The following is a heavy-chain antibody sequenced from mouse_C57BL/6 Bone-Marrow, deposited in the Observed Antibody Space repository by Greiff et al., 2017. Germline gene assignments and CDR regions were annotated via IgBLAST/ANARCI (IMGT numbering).Heavy chain of an antibody. Sequence: VKLVESGPELVKPGASVKLSCKASGYTFTSYDINWVKPRPGQGLAWIGWIYPRDGSTKYNEKFKGKATLTVDTSSSTAYMELHSLTSEDSAVYFCARLEFDGSSGDWYFDVWGTGTTVTVSS. CDR1: GYTFTSYD. CDR2: IYPRDGST. CDR3: ARLEFDGSSGDWYFDV. V-gene: IGHV1-85*01. D-gene: IGHD1-1*01. J-gene: IGHJ1*03.